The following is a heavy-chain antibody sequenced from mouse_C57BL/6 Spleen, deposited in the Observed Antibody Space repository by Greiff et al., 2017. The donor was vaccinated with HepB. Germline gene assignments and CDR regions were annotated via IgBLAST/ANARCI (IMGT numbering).Heavy chain of an antibody. CDR3: MVTDWFAY. CDR1: GYTFTDYN. J-gene: IGHJ3*01. D-gene: IGHD2-1*01. CDR2: INPNNGGT. Sequence: EVQLQQSGPELVKPGASVKMSCKASGYTFTDYNMHWVKQSHGKSLEWIGYINPNNGGTSYNQKFKGKATLTVNKSSSTSYMERSSLTSEDSAVYYCMVTDWFAYWGQGTLVTVSA. V-gene: IGHV1-22*01.